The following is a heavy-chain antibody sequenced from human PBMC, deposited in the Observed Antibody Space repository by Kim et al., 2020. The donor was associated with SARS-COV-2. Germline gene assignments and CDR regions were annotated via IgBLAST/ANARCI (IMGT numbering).Heavy chain of an antibody. V-gene: IGHV1-18*01. D-gene: IGHD3-3*01. J-gene: IGHJ5*02. CDR1: GYTFTSYG. CDR2: ISAYNGNT. CDR3: ARGPLIFGVENWFDP. Sequence: ASVKVSCKASGYTFTSYGISWVRQAPGQGLEWMGWISAYNGNTNYAQKLQGRVTMTTDTSTSTAYMELRSLRSDDTAVYYCARGPLIFGVENWFDPWGQGTLVTVSS.